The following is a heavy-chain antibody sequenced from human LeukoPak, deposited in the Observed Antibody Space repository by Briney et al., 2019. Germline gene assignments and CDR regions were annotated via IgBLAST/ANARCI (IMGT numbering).Heavy chain of an antibody. Sequence: GGSLRLSCAASGFTFSTYTMNWIRQAPGKGLEWVSSISSGSSYIYYADSVKSRFTISRDNAKNSLYLQMSSLRAEDTAVYYCASTLSWGQGTLVTVSS. CDR3: ASTLS. V-gene: IGHV3-21*01. J-gene: IGHJ5*02. CDR2: ISSGSSYI. CDR1: GFTFSTYT.